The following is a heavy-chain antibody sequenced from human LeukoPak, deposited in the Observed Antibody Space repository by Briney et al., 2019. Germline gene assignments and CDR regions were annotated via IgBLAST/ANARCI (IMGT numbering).Heavy chain of an antibody. Sequence: GGSLRLSCAASGFTFTNAWMNWVRQAPGKGLEWVANIKQDGSEKYYVDSVKGRFTISRDNAKNSLYLQMNSLRAEDTAVYYCARARAAGRLIFDYWGQGTLVTVSS. CDR2: IKQDGSEK. CDR3: ARARAAGRLIFDY. V-gene: IGHV3-7*03. J-gene: IGHJ4*02. D-gene: IGHD6-13*01. CDR1: GFTFTNAW.